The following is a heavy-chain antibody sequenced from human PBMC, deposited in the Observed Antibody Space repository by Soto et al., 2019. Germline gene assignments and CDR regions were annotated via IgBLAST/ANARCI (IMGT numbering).Heavy chain of an antibody. J-gene: IGHJ4*02. CDR1: GFTFNSYS. V-gene: IGHV3-21*01. CDR2: VTRGGEYT. CDR3: ARDPAEGDS. Sequence: EVQLVESGGGLVKPGGSLRLSCAASGFTFNSYSMNWVRQAPGKGLQWVASVTRGGEYTFYADSVKGRFTIFRDNAKNSLSLQMNNLIGDDTAVYYCARDPAEGDSWGQGTLVIVSS.